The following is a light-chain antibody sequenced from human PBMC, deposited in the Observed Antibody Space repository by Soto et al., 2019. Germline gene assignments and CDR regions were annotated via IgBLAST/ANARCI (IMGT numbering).Light chain of an antibody. CDR1: QSVSSTY. V-gene: IGKV3-20*01. Sequence: ETVMTQSPGTLCLSRGERATLSFMASQSVSSTYLAWYQQQPGQAPRLLIYGASNRATGIPDRFSGSGSGTDFTLTISRLEPEDFAVYYCQQYGSSSWTFGQGTKVDIK. CDR3: QQYGSSSWT. J-gene: IGKJ1*01. CDR2: GAS.